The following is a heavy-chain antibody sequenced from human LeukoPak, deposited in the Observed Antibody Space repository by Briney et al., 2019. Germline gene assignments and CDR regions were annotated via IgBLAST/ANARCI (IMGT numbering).Heavy chain of an antibody. V-gene: IGHV3-7*01. J-gene: IGHJ4*02. D-gene: IGHD3-10*01. CDR3: ARHRGDGEGSYSHFDY. Sequence: PGGSLRLSCAASGFTFSSYCMIWVRQAPGKGLEWVANIRRGRSEKYYVDSVKGRFTISRDNAKNSLYLQMNSLRAEDTAVYQCARHRGDGEGSYSHFDYWGQGTMAAVSS. CDR1: GFTFSSYC. CDR2: IRRGRSEK.